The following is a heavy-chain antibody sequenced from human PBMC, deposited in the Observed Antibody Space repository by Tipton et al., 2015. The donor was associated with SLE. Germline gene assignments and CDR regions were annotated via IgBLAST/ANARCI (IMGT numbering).Heavy chain of an antibody. CDR2: IYYAGAT. CDR1: GASLSSGRYY. V-gene: IGHV4-31*03. CDR3: ARQIEGRRHYFYPMDV. J-gene: IGHJ6*02. Sequence: LRLSCTVSGASLSSGRYYWTWIRQHPEKGLEWIGYIYYAGATYYNPSLKSRVAISVDKSRNQFSLKLSSVTAADTAVYYCARQIEGRRHYFYPMDVWGQGTTVTVSS.